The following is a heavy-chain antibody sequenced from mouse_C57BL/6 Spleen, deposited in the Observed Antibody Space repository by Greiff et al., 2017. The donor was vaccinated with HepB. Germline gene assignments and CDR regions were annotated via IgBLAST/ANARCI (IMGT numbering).Heavy chain of an antibody. V-gene: IGHV1-55*01. Sequence: QVQLQQPGAELVKPGASVKMSCKASGYTFTSYWITWVKQRPGQGLEWIGDIYPGSGSTNYNEKFKSKATLTVDTSSSTAYMQLSSLTSEDSAVYYCAREYDYLTGFAYWGQGTLVTVSA. CDR2: IYPGSGST. CDR3: AREYDYLTGFAY. D-gene: IGHD2-4*01. J-gene: IGHJ3*01. CDR1: GYTFTSYW.